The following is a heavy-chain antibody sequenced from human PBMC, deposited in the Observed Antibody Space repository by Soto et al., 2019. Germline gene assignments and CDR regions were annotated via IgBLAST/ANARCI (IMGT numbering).Heavy chain of an antibody. J-gene: IGHJ4*02. CDR3: VRDSGRGFYFDY. D-gene: IGHD3-10*01. CDR1: GFTFSDHY. Sequence: PGGSLRLSFAASGFTFSDHYMDWVRQAPGKGLEWVGRIRNRPNSYTTQYAASVKGRFAVLRDDSENLVYLQVNDLKTEDTAVYYCVRDSGRGFYFDYWGQGAQVTVSS. CDR2: IRNRPNSYTT. V-gene: IGHV3-72*01.